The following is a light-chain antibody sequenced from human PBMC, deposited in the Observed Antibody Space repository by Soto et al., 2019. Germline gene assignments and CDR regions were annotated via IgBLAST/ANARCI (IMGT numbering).Light chain of an antibody. CDR2: YDN. J-gene: IGLJ1*01. Sequence: QSVLTQPPSVSGAPRQRVTISCSGSSSNIGNNAVNWYQQLPGQAPKIVIYYDNLLTSGVSDRFSGSKSGISASLAISDLQSDDEADYYCASWDDSLNAYVFGPGTKAPS. V-gene: IGLV1-36*01. CDR1: SSNIGNNA. CDR3: ASWDDSLNAYV.